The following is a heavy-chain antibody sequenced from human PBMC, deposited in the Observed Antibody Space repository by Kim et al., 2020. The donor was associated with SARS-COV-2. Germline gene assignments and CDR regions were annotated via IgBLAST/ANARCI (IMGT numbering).Heavy chain of an antibody. Sequence: SETLSLTCTVSGASINNANYYWSWIRQHPGKGLEWIGYIQDGGTTYYTPSLQSRAVISADTSTHFSLTLRSMTAADTAVYYCARFNPWGATTHFDSWGQGTLVTVSS. CDR3: ARFNPWGATTHFDS. CDR1: GASINNANYY. V-gene: IGHV4-31*03. D-gene: IGHD5-12*01. CDR2: IQDGGTT. J-gene: IGHJ4*02.